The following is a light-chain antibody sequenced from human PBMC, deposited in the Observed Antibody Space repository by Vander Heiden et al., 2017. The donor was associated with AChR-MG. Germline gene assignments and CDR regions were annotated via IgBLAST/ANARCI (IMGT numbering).Light chain of an antibody. V-gene: IGKV3-15*01. J-gene: IGKJ2*01. Sequence: EIVMTQSPATLSVSPGERATLSSRARQSVSSNLAWYQQKPGQAPRLLIYCASTRATGIPARFSGSGSGTEFTLTSSSLQSEDVAVYYCQKYNKWPPYTFGQGTKLEIK. CDR3: QKYNKWPPYT. CDR2: CAS. CDR1: QSVSSN.